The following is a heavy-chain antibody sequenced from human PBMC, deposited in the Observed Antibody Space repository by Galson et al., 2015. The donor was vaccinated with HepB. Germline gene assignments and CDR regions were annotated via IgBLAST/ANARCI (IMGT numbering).Heavy chain of an antibody. CDR1: GFTFNNFW. CDR2: IKQDGSEE. V-gene: IGHV3-7*01. J-gene: IGHJ5*02. D-gene: IGHD3-16*01. CDR3: ARVYPTVITAWHYFDP. Sequence: SLRLSCAASGFTFNNFWMTWVRQSPGKGLEWVANIKQDGSEEYYVDSVEGRFTISRDNAKNALFLQMNSLRVDDTAIYYCARVYPTVITAWHYFDPWGQGTLVTVSS.